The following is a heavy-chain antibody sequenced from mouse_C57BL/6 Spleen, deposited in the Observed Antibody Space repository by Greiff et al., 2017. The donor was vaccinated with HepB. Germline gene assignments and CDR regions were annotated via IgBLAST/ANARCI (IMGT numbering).Heavy chain of an antibody. J-gene: IGHJ2*01. V-gene: IGHV1-26*01. CDR2: INPNNGGT. D-gene: IGHD1-1*01. CDR3: ARKRGLLRFYFDY. Sequence: VQLQQSGPELVKPGASVKISCKASGYTFTDYYMNWVKQSHGKSLEWIGDINPNNGGTSYNQKFKGKATLTVDKSSSTAYMELRSLTSEDSAVYYCARKRGLLRFYFDYWGQGTTLTVSS. CDR1: GYTFTDYY.